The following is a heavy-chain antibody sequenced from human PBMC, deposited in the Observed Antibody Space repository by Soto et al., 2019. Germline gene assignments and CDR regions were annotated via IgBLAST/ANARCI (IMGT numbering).Heavy chain of an antibody. V-gene: IGHV4-59*01. Sequence: QVQLQESGPGLVKPSETLSLTCVVSGGSLSSYYWSWIRQPPGKGLEWIGYIYYSGSTNYNRSLKSRVTIPVDTSKNQFSLKLSSVTAADTAVYYCARTWGSTNDYGGRGTLVTVSS. D-gene: IGHD3-16*01. CDR1: GGSLSSYY. J-gene: IGHJ4*02. CDR2: IYYSGST. CDR3: ARTWGSTNDY.